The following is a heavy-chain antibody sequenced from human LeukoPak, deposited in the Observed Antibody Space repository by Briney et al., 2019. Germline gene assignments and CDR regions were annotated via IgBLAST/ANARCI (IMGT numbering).Heavy chain of an antibody. J-gene: IGHJ4*02. Sequence: GGSLRLSCAASGFTFSSYAMHWVRQAPGKGLEWVSAISGSGGSTYYADSVKGRFTISRDNSKNTLYLQMNSLRAEDTAVYYCATKRPGPDYVWGDWGQGTLVTVSS. D-gene: IGHD3-16*01. CDR3: ATKRPGPDYVWGD. V-gene: IGHV3-23*01. CDR2: ISGSGGST. CDR1: GFTFSSYA.